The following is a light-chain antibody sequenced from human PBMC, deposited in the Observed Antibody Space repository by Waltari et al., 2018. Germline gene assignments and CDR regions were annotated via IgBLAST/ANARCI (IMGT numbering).Light chain of an antibody. CDR3: QHYVRLPAT. CDR1: QSVGGS. Sequence: EIVLTQSPGTLSLSPGERATLACRASQSVGGSLAWYQQKPGQAPRLLIYDASRRATGIPDRFSGSGSGTDFSLTISRLEPEDFAVYYCQHYVRLPATFGQGTKVEI. J-gene: IGKJ1*01. V-gene: IGKV3-20*01. CDR2: DAS.